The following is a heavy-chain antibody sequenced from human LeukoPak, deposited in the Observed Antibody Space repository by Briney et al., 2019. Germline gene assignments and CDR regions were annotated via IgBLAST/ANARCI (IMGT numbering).Heavy chain of an antibody. V-gene: IGHV5-10-1*01. D-gene: IGHD2-15*01. CDR3: ATHENSLGYCSGGSCYPSRLDY. Sequence: GESLRISCKGSGYSFTSYWISWVHQMPGKGLEWMGRIDPSDSYTNYSPSFQGHVTISADKSISTAYLQWSSLKASDTAMYYCATHENSLGYCSGGSCYPSRLDYWGQGTLVTVSS. CDR2: IDPSDSYT. J-gene: IGHJ4*02. CDR1: GYSFTSYW.